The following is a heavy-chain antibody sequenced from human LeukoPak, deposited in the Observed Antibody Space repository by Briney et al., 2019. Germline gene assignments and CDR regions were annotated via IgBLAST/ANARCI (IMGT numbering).Heavy chain of an antibody. CDR1: GFTFSSYS. V-gene: IGHV3-21*01. Sequence: PVGSLRLSCAASGFTFSSYSMNWVRQAPGKGLEWVSSISISSGYIYYADSVKGRFTISRDNAKNSLYLQMNSLRAEDTAVYYCARDRRGSYYNVAYYYYMDVWGKGTTVTVSS. J-gene: IGHJ6*03. CDR2: ISISSGYI. D-gene: IGHD3-10*01. CDR3: ARDRRGSYYNVAYYYYMDV.